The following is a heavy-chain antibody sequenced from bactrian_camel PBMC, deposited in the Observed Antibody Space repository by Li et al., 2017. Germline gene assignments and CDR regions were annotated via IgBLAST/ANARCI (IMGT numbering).Heavy chain of an antibody. V-gene: IGHV3S53*01. Sequence: QLVESGGGSVQAGESLTLSCDTSGVSDSSNCIGWFRQAPGKEREPVAHIDSNGVTKYADSVKGRFTVSQDNAKITLYLQMNSLEPEDTGVYYCAVGRRVGVVCSYAAPADFSIWGQGTQVTVS. J-gene: IGHJ6*01. CDR2: IDSNGVT. D-gene: IGHD3*01. CDR3: AVGRRVGVVCSYAAPADFSI. CDR1: GVSDSSNC.